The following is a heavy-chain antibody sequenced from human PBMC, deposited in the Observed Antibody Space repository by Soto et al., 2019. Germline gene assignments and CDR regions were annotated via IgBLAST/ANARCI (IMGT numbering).Heavy chain of an antibody. CDR1: GGTFSSYA. CDR3: ALYYDSSGYYPRVAIGNYYYGMDV. J-gene: IGHJ6*02. CDR2: IIPIFGTA. D-gene: IGHD3-22*01. Sequence: QVQLVQSGAEVKKPGSSVKVSCKASGGTFSSYAISWVRQAPGQGLEWMGGIIPIFGTANYAQKFQGRVTITADESTSTAYMELSSLRSEDTAVYYCALYYDSSGYYPRVAIGNYYYGMDVWGQGTTVTVSS. V-gene: IGHV1-69*01.